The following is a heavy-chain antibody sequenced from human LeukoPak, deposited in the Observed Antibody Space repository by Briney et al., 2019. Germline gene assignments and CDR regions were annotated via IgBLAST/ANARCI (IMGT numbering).Heavy chain of an antibody. D-gene: IGHD4-23*01. CDR1: GGSVSSGSYY. V-gene: IGHV4-61*01. Sequence: SETLSLTCTVSGGSVSSGSYYWSWIRQPPGKGLEWIGYIYYSGSTNYNPSLKSRVTISVDTSKNQFSLKLSSVTAADTAVYYCAREGHGGNSDYWGQGTLVTVSS. CDR3: AREGHGGNSDY. CDR2: IYYSGST. J-gene: IGHJ4*02.